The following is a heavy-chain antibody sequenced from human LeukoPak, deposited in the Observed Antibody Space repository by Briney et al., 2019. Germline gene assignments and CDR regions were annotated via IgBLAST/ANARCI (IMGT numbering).Heavy chain of an antibody. CDR2: LYSAGST. V-gene: IGHV3-53*01. CDR1: GFTVSSNY. Sequence: PGGSLRLSCAASGFTVSSNYMSWVRQAPGKGLEWVSILYSAGSTYYADSVRGRFTTARDSSKNTVRLQMNSLRAEDTAVYYCASGGMGARKYYSDPFHYWGQGTLVTVSS. J-gene: IGHJ4*02. D-gene: IGHD3-10*01. CDR3: ASGGMGARKYYSDPFHY.